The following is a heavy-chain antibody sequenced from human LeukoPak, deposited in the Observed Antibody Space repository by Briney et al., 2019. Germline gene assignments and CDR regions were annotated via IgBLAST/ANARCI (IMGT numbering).Heavy chain of an antibody. J-gene: IGHJ4*02. CDR1: GGSISSSNW. Sequence: SGTLSLTCAVSGGSISSSNWWSWVRPPPGKGLEWIGEIYHSGSTNYNPSLKSRVTISVDKSKNQFSLKLSSVTAADTAVYYCATRGRYYDSSGYYPDYWGQGTLVTVSS. D-gene: IGHD3-22*01. CDR2: IYHSGST. CDR3: ATRGRYYDSSGYYPDY. V-gene: IGHV4-4*02.